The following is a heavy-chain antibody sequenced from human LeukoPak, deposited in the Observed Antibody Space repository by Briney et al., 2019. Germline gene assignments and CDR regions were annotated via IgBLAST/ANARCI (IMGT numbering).Heavy chain of an antibody. CDR2: INAGNGNT. D-gene: IGHD1-26*01. J-gene: IGHJ4*02. CDR3: ANTPVGASPFDY. CDR1: GYTFTSYT. Sequence: ASVKVSCKASGYTFTSYTLHWLRQAPGQSLEWMGWINAGNGNTKYSQKFQDRVTITRDTSANTAYMELSSLRSGDTAVYYCANTPVGASPFDYWGQGTLVTVSS. V-gene: IGHV1-3*01.